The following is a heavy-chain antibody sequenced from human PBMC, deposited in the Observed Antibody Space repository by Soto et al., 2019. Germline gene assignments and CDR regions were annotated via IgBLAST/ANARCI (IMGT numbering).Heavy chain of an antibody. Sequence: GASVKVSCKASGYTFTSYDINWVRQATGQGLEWMGWMNPNSGNTGYAQKFQGRVTMTRNTSISTAYMELSSLRSEDTAVYYCARWSMGVATPYYYYGMDVWGQGTTVTVSS. CDR2: MNPNSGNT. D-gene: IGHD5-12*01. CDR1: GYTFTSYD. V-gene: IGHV1-8*01. CDR3: ARWSMGVATPYYYYGMDV. J-gene: IGHJ6*02.